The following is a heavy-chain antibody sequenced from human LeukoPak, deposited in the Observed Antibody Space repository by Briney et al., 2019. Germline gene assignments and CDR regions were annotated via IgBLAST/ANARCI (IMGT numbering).Heavy chain of an antibody. J-gene: IGHJ4*02. V-gene: IGHV1-18*01. CDR1: GYTFIDYG. Sequence: ASVKVSCKASGYTFIDYGISWVRQAPGQGPEWMGWISGYNGNTNYAQKFQGRVTMTTDTSTCTAYMELRSLRSDDTAVYYCARDLDTVYKYPNDYWGQGTQVTVSS. CDR3: ARDLDTVYKYPNDY. D-gene: IGHD2-2*01. CDR2: ISGYNGNT.